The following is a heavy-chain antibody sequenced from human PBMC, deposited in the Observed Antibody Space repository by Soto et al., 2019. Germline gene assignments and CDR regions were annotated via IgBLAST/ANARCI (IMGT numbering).Heavy chain of an antibody. Sequence: GESLKISCKGSGYSFTSYWIGWVRQMPGKGLEWMGIIYPGDSDTRYSPSFQGQVTISADKSISTAYLQWSSLKASDTAMYYCARGTMVRGVIRSGFDIWGQGTMVTVSS. CDR2: IYPGDSDT. CDR3: ARGTMVRGVIRSGFDI. D-gene: IGHD3-10*01. CDR1: GYSFTSYW. V-gene: IGHV5-51*01. J-gene: IGHJ3*02.